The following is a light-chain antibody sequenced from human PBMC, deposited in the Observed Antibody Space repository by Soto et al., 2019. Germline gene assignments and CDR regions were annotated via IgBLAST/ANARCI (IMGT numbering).Light chain of an antibody. V-gene: IGLV2-14*01. CDR3: FSFTTAHTHI. CDR1: SSDIGAYDY. CDR2: EVT. Sequence: QSVLTQPASVSGSPGQSITISCTGTSSDIGAYDYVSWFQQHPDKAPKLMISEVTNRPSVVSDRFSGSKSGNAASLTISGLQAEDEAYYFCFSFTTAHTHIFGTGTKVTVL. J-gene: IGLJ1*01.